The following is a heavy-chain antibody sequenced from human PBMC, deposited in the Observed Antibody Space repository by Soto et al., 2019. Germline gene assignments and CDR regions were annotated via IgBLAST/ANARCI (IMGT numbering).Heavy chain of an antibody. V-gene: IGHV1-18*01. D-gene: IGHD3-22*01. CDR3: ARAPALDYYDSSGYYHRPFDY. Sequence: ASVKVSCKASGYTFTSYGISWVRQAPGQGLEWMGWISAYNGNTNYAQKLQGRVTMTTDTSTSTAYMELRSLRSDDTAVYYCARAPALDYYDSSGYYHRPFDYWGQGTLVTVSS. CDR1: GYTFTSYG. CDR2: ISAYNGNT. J-gene: IGHJ4*02.